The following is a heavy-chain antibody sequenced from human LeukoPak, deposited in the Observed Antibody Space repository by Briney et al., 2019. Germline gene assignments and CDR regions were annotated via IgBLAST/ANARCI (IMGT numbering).Heavy chain of an antibody. Sequence: SETVSLTCDVSGGSISSSRHYWGWIRPPPGKGLEWIGTIYSSGSAYYNPSLRARVTISVDTSKNQFSLKLDSVTAADTAVYYCARVVRTSGYYSNPKSGSFDFWGQGTLVTVSS. CDR3: ARVVRTSGYYSNPKSGSFDF. V-gene: IGHV4-39*01. D-gene: IGHD3-3*01. CDR1: GGSISSSRHY. CDR2: IYSSGSA. J-gene: IGHJ4*02.